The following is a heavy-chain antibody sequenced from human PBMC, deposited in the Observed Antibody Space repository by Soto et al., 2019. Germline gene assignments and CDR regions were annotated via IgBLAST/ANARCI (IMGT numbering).Heavy chain of an antibody. V-gene: IGHV4-59*08. CDR2: IYYGGST. Sequence: LSETLSLTCTVSGDSISTDYWSWIRQSPGKGLEWIGFIYYGGSTNYNPSLKSRVTISVDTPRNQFSLKLSSVTAADTAVYYCAKNWNWGSLVHWGQGTLVTVSS. CDR3: AKNWNWGSLVH. D-gene: IGHD7-27*01. J-gene: IGHJ4*02. CDR1: GDSISTDY.